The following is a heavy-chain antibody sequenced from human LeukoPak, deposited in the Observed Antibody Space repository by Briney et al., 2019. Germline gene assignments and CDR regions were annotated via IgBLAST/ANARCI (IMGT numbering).Heavy chain of an antibody. J-gene: IGHJ4*02. D-gene: IGHD2-15*01. CDR3: AKAPAATTFDY. CDR1: GGSVSSGSYY. CDR2: IYYSGST. Sequence: SETLSLTCTVSGGSVSSGSYYWSWIRQPPGTGLEWIGYIYYSGSTNYNPSLKSRVAISVDTSKNQFSLKLSSVTAADTAVYYCAKAPAATTFDYWGQGTLVTVSS. V-gene: IGHV4-61*01.